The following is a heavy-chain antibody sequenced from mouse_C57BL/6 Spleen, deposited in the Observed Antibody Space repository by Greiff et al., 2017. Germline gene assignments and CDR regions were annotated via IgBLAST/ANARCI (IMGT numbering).Heavy chain of an antibody. Sequence: VQLKESGGGLVQPKGSLKLSCAASGFSFNTYAMNWVRQAPGKGLEWVARIRSKSNNYATYYADSVKDRFTISRDDSESMLYLQMNNLKTEDTAMYYCVRQDYGDAMDYWGQGTSVTVSS. J-gene: IGHJ4*01. V-gene: IGHV10-1*01. D-gene: IGHD1-1*01. CDR2: IRSKSNNYAT. CDR3: VRQDYGDAMDY. CDR1: GFSFNTYA.